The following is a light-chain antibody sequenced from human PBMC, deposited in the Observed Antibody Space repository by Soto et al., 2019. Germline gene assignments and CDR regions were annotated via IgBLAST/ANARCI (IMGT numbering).Light chain of an antibody. CDR1: SSDVGGYNY. V-gene: IGLV2-11*01. CDR3: CSYVDTYFYG. CDR2: DVT. Sequence: SALTRPASVSGSPGQSITISCTGTSSDVGGYNYVSWYQHHPGRAPKLIIYDVTQRPSGIPDRFSGSKSGNTASLTISVLKADDEADCHCCSYVDTYFYGCGTGTKVTIL. J-gene: IGLJ1*01.